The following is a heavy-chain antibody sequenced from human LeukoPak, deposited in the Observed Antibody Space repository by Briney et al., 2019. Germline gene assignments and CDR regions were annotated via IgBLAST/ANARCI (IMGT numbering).Heavy chain of an antibody. J-gene: IGHJ4*02. Sequence: PGGSLRLSCAASGFTFDNYAMNWVRQVPGQGLEWISLISWNSGTIGYADSVKGRFTISRDNANNFLYLQMNSLRAEDTAVYYCASGGYYYDSSGYSHTLDYWGQGTLVTVSS. CDR1: GFTFDNYA. CDR3: ASGGYYYDSSGYSHTLDY. D-gene: IGHD3-22*01. CDR2: ISWNSGTI. V-gene: IGHV3-9*01.